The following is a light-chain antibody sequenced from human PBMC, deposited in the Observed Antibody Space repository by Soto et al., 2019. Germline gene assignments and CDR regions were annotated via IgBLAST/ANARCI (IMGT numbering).Light chain of an antibody. CDR3: FSYAGSSTYV. Sequence: QSVLAQPASVSGSPGQSITISCTGTSSDVGHYNFVSWYQQHPGKAPKMMIFEVNKRPSGVSNRFAGSKSGNTASLTITGLQAEDEAAYFCFSYAGSSTYVFGTGTKVTV. V-gene: IGLV2-23*02. CDR1: SSDVGHYNF. J-gene: IGLJ1*01. CDR2: EVN.